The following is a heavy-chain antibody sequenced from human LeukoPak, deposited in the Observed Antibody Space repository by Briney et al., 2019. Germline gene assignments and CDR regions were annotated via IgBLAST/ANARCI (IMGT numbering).Heavy chain of an antibody. Sequence: TGGSLRLSCAASGFTFSTYNMNWVRQAPGKGLEWVSFISSDSRIIYYADSVKGRFTVSRDNAKNSLYLQMNSLRDEDTAVYYCARSPAGIGDYWGQGTLVTVSS. CDR2: ISSDSRII. CDR3: ARSPAGIGDY. CDR1: GFTFSTYN. V-gene: IGHV3-48*02. D-gene: IGHD1-26*01. J-gene: IGHJ4*02.